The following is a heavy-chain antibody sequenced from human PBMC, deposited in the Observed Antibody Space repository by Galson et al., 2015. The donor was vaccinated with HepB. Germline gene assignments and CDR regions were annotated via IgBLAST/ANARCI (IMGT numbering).Heavy chain of an antibody. Sequence: SLRLSCAASGFNVSSNYMSWVRQAPGKGLEWVSLVYSGGSTYYADSVKGRFTISRDNSKNTLYLQMNSLRAEDTAVYYCARGIVAPISDAFDFWGQGTMVTVSS. CDR2: VYSGGST. D-gene: IGHD3-22*01. V-gene: IGHV3-53*01. CDR1: GFNVSSNY. CDR3: ARGIVAPISDAFDF. J-gene: IGHJ3*01.